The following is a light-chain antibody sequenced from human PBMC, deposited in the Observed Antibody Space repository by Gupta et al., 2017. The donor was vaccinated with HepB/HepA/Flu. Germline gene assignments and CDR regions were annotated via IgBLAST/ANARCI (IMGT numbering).Light chain of an antibody. J-gene: IGLJ3*02. CDR2: DVS. Sequence: QSALTQPASVSGSPGQSLPISCTGTSSDVGGYNYVSWYQQHPGKAPKLMIYDVSNRPSGVSNRFSGSKSGNTASLTISGLQAEDEADYYCSSYTSSSTLEVFGGGTKLTVL. CDR3: SSYTSSSTLEV. CDR1: SSDVGGYNY. V-gene: IGLV2-14*01.